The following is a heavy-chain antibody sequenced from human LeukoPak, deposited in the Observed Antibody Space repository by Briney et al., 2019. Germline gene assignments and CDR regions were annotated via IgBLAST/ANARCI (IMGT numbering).Heavy chain of an antibody. V-gene: IGHV4-39*01. CDR1: GGSISSSSYY. CDR2: IYYSGRT. CDR3: ARLEVAGINDY. Sequence: SETLSLTCNVSGGSISSSSYYWGWLRQPPGKGLEWIGSIYYSGRTYYNPSLKSRVTISVDTSKNQFSLKLSSVTAADTAVYYCARLEVAGINDYWGQGTLVTVSS. J-gene: IGHJ4*02. D-gene: IGHD6-19*01.